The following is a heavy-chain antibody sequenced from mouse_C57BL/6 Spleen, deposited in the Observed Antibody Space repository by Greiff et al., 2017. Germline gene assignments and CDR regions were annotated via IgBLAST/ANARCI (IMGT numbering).Heavy chain of an antibody. D-gene: IGHD2-4*01. J-gene: IGHJ4*01. CDR3: ASEGEIYYDYDVNAMNY. CDR2: IYPGAGDT. Sequence: QVQLQQSGPELVKPGASVTISCKASGYAFSSSWMNWVKQRPGKGLEWIGRIYPGAGDTNYNGKFKGKATLTADKSSSTAYMQLSSLTSEDSAVYFCASEGEIYYDYDVNAMNYWGQGTSATVSS. CDR1: GYAFSSSW. V-gene: IGHV1-82*01.